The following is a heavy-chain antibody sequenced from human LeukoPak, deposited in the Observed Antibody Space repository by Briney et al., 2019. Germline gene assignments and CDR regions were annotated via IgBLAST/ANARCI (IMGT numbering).Heavy chain of an antibody. CDR3: ASASGY. CDR1: GDSISSDY. J-gene: IGHJ4*02. V-gene: IGHV4-4*07. Sequence: SETLSLTCSVSGDSISSDYWSWIRQLAGKGLEWIGRIYTTGSTNYNPSLKSRVTMSVDMSKNQFSLKLSSVTAADTAVYYCASASGYWGRGTLGTVSS. CDR2: IYTTGST. D-gene: IGHD2-15*01.